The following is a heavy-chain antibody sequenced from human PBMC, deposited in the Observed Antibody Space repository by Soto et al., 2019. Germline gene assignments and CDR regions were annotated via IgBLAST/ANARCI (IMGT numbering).Heavy chain of an antibody. D-gene: IGHD2-2*01. J-gene: IGHJ5*02. CDR2: INPNSGGT. CDR1: GYTFTGYY. Sequence: ASVKVSCKASGYTFTGYYMHWVRQAPGQGLEWMGWINPNSGGTNYAQKFQGWVTMTRDTSISTAYMELSRLRSDDTAVYYCARGDCSSTSCPTPNWFDPWGQGTLVTVSS. V-gene: IGHV1-2*04. CDR3: ARGDCSSTSCPTPNWFDP.